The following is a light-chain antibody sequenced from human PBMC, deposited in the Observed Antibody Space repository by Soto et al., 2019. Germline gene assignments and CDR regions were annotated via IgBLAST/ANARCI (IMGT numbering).Light chain of an antibody. Sequence: QSVLTQPASVSGSPGQSITISCTGTSSDVGSYNSVSWYRQHPGKAPKLMLYEVSNRPSGVSNRFSGSKSGNTASLTISGLQAEDEADYYCSLYIGATIYVFGTGTKLTVL. CDR3: SLYIGATIYV. CDR1: SSDVGSYNS. J-gene: IGLJ1*01. CDR2: EVS. V-gene: IGLV2-14*01.